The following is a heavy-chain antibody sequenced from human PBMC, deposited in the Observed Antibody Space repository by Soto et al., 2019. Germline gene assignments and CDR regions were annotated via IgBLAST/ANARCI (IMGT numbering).Heavy chain of an antibody. CDR1: GYTFASYA. CDR2: ISAYNGNT. J-gene: IGHJ4*02. CDR3: ARNIYFDY. Sequence: ASVKVSCKASGYTFASYAISWMRQAPGQGLEWMGWISAYNGNTNYAQKLQGRVTMTTDTSASTAYMELSSLRSEDGAAYYSARNIYFDYWGQGTLVTVSS. V-gene: IGHV1-18*01. D-gene: IGHD5-12*01.